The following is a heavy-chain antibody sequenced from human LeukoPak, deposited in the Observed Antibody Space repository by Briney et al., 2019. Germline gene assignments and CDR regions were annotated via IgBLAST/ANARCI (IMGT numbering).Heavy chain of an antibody. V-gene: IGHV3-48*01. J-gene: IGHJ4*02. CDR3: ARGRYYFDY. CDR2: ISSSSSTI. Sequence: PGGSLRLSCAASGFTFSSYSMNWVRQAPGKGLEWVSYISSSSSTIYYADSVKGRFTISRDSSKNTLYLQMNSLRAEDTAVYYCARGRYYFDYWGQGTLVTVSS. CDR1: GFTFSSYS.